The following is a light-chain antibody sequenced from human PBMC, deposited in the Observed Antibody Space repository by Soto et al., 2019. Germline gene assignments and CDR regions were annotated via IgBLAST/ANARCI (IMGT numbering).Light chain of an antibody. CDR2: DDD. CDR1: NIGGKS. V-gene: IGLV3-21*02. J-gene: IGLJ1*01. CDR3: QVWDSSSDHYV. Sequence: SYELTQPPSVSVAPGRTATITCGGNNIGGKSVHWYHQKPGQAPVLVVYDDDDRPSGIPERISGSNSGNTATLTISRVEAGDEADYYCQVWDSSSDHYVFGTGTKVTVL.